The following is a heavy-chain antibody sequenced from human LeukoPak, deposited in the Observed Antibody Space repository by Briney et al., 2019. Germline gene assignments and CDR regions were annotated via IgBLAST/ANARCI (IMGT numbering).Heavy chain of an antibody. Sequence: SETLSLTCTVSGGSISSSSYYWGWIRQPPGKGLEWIGSIYYSGSTYYNPSLKSRVTISVDTSKNQFSLKLSSVTAADTAVYYCARRRIGYSSGWSDAFDIWGQGTMVTVSS. V-gene: IGHV4-39*01. CDR2: IYYSGST. CDR3: ARRRIGYSSGWSDAFDI. J-gene: IGHJ3*02. D-gene: IGHD6-19*01. CDR1: GGSISSSSYY.